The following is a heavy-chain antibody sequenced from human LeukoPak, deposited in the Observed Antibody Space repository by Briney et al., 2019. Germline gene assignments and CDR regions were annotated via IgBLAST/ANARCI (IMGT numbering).Heavy chain of an antibody. J-gene: IGHJ4*02. Sequence: SETLSLTCAVSGCSISSYYGSWIRQPPGKGLEWIGYISYSGSTKYNAYLKSRLTTSVDKYTNKISHMQSNVTTADATVVYWLRDDSRFYHGPFDFWGRGTVVIVSS. CDR2: ISYSGST. V-gene: IGHV4-59*12. CDR1: GCSISSYY. D-gene: IGHD3-3*01. CDR3: LRDDSRFYHGPFDF.